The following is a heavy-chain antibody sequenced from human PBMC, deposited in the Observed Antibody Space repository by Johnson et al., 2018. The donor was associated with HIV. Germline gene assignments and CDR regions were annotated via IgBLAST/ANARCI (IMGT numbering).Heavy chain of an antibody. J-gene: IGHJ3*02. CDR1: GFTFNNAW. Sequence: VQLVESGGGLVKPGGSLRLSCAASGFTFNNAWMSWVRQTPGKGLEWVGRIKSQTDGGTTDYAAPVKGRFTISRDDSKNTLYLQMNSLRAEDTALYYCAKDMGYTSFGYGFDIWGQGTMVTVSS. CDR3: AKDMGYTSFGYGFDI. D-gene: IGHD6-13*01. V-gene: IGHV3-15*05. CDR2: IKSQTDGGTT.